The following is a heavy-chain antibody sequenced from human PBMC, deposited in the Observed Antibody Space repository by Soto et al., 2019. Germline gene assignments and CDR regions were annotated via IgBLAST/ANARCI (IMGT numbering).Heavy chain of an antibody. D-gene: IGHD3-3*01. CDR3: SRDASYYSLWSGYYPSRNGMDV. V-gene: IGHV3-33*01. CDR1: GFTFSSFG. J-gene: IGHJ6*02. Sequence: QVQVVESGGGVVQPGRSLRLSCAASGFTFSSFGMHWVRQAPGKGLEWVSLIRYDGSKKSYGDSVKGRFTISRDNSRNKGYLQTYSLRADDTAVYYCSRDASYYSLWSGYYPSRNGMDVWGQATTVTVSS. CDR2: IRYDGSKK.